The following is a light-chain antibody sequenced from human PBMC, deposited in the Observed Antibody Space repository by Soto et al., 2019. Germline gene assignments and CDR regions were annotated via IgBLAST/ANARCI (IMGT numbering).Light chain of an antibody. Sequence: QSALTQPPSASGSPGQSVTISCTGSSSDVGGYNFVSWYQQHPGKAPKLIIYEVNKRPSGVPDRFSGSKSGNTASLTVSGLQAEDEADYYCNSYAGTNNLGLFGGGAKVTVL. J-gene: IGLJ2*01. CDR2: EVN. CDR1: SSDVGGYNF. CDR3: NSYAGTNNLGL. V-gene: IGLV2-8*01.